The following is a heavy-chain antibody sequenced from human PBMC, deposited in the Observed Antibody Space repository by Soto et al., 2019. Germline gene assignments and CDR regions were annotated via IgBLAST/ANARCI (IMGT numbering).Heavy chain of an antibody. D-gene: IGHD4-4*01. CDR2: ISGSGNYT. V-gene: IGHV3-21*01. CDR3: AREGINNYNEYYFDS. Sequence: GGSLRLSCAASGFTFSTYSMNWVRQAPGKGLEWVSSISGSGNYTHYADFLRGRFTISRDNAKTSLYLQMNSLRAEDTAVYYCAREGINNYNEYYFDSWGQGTVVTVSS. CDR1: GFTFSTYS. J-gene: IGHJ4*02.